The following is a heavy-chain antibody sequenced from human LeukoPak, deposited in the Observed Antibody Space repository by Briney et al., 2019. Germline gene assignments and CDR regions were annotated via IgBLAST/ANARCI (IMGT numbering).Heavy chain of an antibody. CDR1: GFTFSSYG. CDR3: ATYLNVVVTGIDY. J-gene: IGHJ4*02. Sequence: PPGGSLRLSCAVSGFTFSSYGIHWVRQAPGKGLEWVAVISYDGSIKYYADSVKGRFTISRDNSKNTLYLQMNSLRAEDTAVYYCATYLNVVVTGIDYSGQGTRVTVSS. D-gene: IGHD2-21*02. V-gene: IGHV3-30*03. CDR2: ISYDGSIK.